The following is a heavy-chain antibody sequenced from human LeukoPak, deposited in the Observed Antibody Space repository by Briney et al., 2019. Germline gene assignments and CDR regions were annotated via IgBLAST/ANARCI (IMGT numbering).Heavy chain of an antibody. J-gene: IGHJ3*01. Sequence: GGSLRLSCAASGVTFSTHWMSWVRQAPGKGLEWVAKIKEDGSEKYYVDSVKGRFTISRDNAKNSLSLQMHSLRDEDTAVYYCVRDQGYCTSASCRGDAFDVWGQGSMVSVSS. V-gene: IGHV3-7*01. D-gene: IGHD2-2*01. CDR3: VRDQGYCTSASCRGDAFDV. CDR1: GVTFSTHW. CDR2: IKEDGSEK.